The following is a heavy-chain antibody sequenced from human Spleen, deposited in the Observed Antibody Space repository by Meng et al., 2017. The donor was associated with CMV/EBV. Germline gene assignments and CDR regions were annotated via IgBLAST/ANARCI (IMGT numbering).Heavy chain of an antibody. CDR1: GFSISSDSY. Sequence: SETLSLTCTVSGFSISSDSYWDWSRQPPGKGLEWIGTIYHSGSTYYNPSLKSRVTISVDTSKNQFSLKLSSVTAADTAVYYCARYTMIVVAPDYWGQGTLVTVSS. CDR3: ARYTMIVVAPDY. CDR2: IYHSGST. D-gene: IGHD3-22*01. V-gene: IGHV4-38-2*02. J-gene: IGHJ4*02.